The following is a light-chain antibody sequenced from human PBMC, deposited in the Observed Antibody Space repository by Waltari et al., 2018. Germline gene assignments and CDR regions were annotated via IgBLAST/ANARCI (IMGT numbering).Light chain of an antibody. V-gene: IGLV1-51*01. CDR3: GTWDSSLSVV. CDR1: GSNIGNNF. Sequence: QSVLTQPPSVSAAAGQKVTISCSGSGSNIGNNFVSWYQQVPGTAPKLLIFDNKKRPSGIPDRFSGSKSGSSATLGIAGLQTGDEVEYYCGTWDSSLSVVFGGGTKLTVL. J-gene: IGLJ2*01. CDR2: DNK.